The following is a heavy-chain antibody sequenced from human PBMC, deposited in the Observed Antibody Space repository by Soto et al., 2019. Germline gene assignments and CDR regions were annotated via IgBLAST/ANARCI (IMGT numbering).Heavy chain of an antibody. CDR1: GFTFSSYW. CDR2: IKQDGSEK. D-gene: IGHD3-10*01. Sequence: GGSLRLSCAASGFTFSSYWMSWVRQAPGKGLEWVANIKQDGSEKYYVDSVKGRFTISRDNAKNSLYLQMNSLRAEDMAVYYCARAGGYGSGSSTLDYWGQGTLVTVSS. V-gene: IGHV3-7*03. J-gene: IGHJ4*02. CDR3: ARAGGYGSGSSTLDY.